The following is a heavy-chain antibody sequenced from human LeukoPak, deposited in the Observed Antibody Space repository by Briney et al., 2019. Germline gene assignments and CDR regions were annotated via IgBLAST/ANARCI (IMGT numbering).Heavy chain of an antibody. CDR3: ARDIYYDRSGYYGSVY. CDR2: ISSSSSTI. CDR1: GFTFSSYS. Sequence: GGSLRLSCAASGFTFSSYSMNWVRQAPGKGLEWVSYISSSSSTIYYADSVKGRFTISRDNAKNSLYLQMNSLRAEDTAVYYCARDIYYDRSGYYGSVYWGQGTLVTVSA. V-gene: IGHV3-48*04. J-gene: IGHJ4*02. D-gene: IGHD3-22*01.